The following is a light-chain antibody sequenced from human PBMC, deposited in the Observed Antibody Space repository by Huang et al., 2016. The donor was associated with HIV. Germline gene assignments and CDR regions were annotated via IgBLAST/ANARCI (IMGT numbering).Light chain of an antibody. V-gene: IGKV3-11*01. CDR1: QSVSSY. CDR3: QQRSNWPRLT. J-gene: IGKJ4*01. Sequence: EIVLTQSPATLSLSPGERATLSCRASQSVSSYLAWYQQKPGQAPRLLNYDASNRATGIPARFSGSGSGTDFTLTISNLEPEDFAVYYCQQRSNWPRLTFGGGTKVEIK. CDR2: DAS.